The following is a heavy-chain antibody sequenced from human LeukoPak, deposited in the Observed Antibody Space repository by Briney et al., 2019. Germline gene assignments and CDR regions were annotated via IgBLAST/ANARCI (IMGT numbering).Heavy chain of an antibody. D-gene: IGHD3-22*01. V-gene: IGHV4-30-2*01. J-gene: IGHJ2*01. CDR3: ARGQADSSGYQYFDL. Sequence: SETLSLTCAVSGGSISSGGYSWSWIRQPPGKGLEWIGYIYHSGSTYYNPSLKSRVTISVDRSKNQFSLKLSSVTAADTAVYYCARGQADSSGYQYFDLWGRGTLVTVSS. CDR1: GGSISSGGYS. CDR2: IYHSGST.